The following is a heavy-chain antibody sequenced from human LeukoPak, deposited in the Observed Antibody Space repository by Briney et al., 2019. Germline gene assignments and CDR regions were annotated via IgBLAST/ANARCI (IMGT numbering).Heavy chain of an antibody. CDR1: ELTFSKYA. CDR3: AKDSSQGGDYFDS. V-gene: IGHV3-23*01. D-gene: IGHD3-16*01. J-gene: IGHJ4*02. CDR2: INGSGVIT. Sequence: GGSLRLSCAASELTFSKYAMNWVRQAPGKGLEWVSGINGSGVITFYADSVKGRFTISRDNSKNTLYLQMNSLRAEDTAIYYCAKDSSQGGDYFDSWGQGTLVTVSS.